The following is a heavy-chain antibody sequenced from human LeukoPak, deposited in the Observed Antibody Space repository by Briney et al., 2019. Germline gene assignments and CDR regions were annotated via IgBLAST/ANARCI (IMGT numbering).Heavy chain of an antibody. J-gene: IGHJ6*04. V-gene: IGHV3-30*18. D-gene: IGHD3-10*01. CDR2: ISYDGSNK. Sequence: PGRSLRLSCAASGFTFSSYGMHWVRQAPGKGLEWVAVISYDGSNKYYANSVKGRFTISRDNSKNTLYLQMNRLRAEDTAVYYCAKLMSPGGKLLWFGEVEYGMDVWGKGTTVTVSS. CDR1: GFTFSSYG. CDR3: AKLMSPGGKLLWFGEVEYGMDV.